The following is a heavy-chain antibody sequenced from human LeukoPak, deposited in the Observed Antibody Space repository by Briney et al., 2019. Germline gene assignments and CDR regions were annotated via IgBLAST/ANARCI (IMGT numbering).Heavy chain of an antibody. J-gene: IGHJ4*02. V-gene: IGHV1-46*01. CDR2: INPSGGST. CDR3: ARVSVSSGWLFYFDY. CDR1: GYTFTSYY. D-gene: IGHD6-19*01. Sequence: ASVKVSCKASGYTFTSYYMHWVRQAPGQGLEWMGLINPSGGSTSYAQKFQGRVTMTRDTSTSTVYMELSSLRSEDTAVYYCARVSVSSGWLFYFDYWGQGTLVTVSS.